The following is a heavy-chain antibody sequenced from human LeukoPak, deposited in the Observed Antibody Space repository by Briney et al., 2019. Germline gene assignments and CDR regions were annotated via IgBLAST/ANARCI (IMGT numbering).Heavy chain of an antibody. CDR2: INSDGSST. D-gene: IGHD6-13*01. J-gene: IGHJ4*02. CDR1: GFTFSSYW. Sequence: GGSLRLSCAASGFTFSSYWMHWVRQAPGKGLVWVSCINSDGSSTSYADSVKGRFTISRDNAKNTLYLQMNSLRAEDTAVYYCARKTGAAAATGGYYFDYWGQGTLVTVSS. V-gene: IGHV3-74*01. CDR3: ARKTGAAAATGGYYFDY.